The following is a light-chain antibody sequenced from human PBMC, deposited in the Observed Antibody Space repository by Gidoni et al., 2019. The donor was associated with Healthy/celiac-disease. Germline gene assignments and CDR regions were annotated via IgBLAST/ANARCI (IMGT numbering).Light chain of an antibody. Sequence: EIVLTQSPATLSLSPGERATLSCRASHSVSSHLAWYQQKPGQAPRLLIYDASNRATGIPARFSGSGSGTDFTLTISSLEPEDFAVYYCQQRSNWLWTFVKGPRWKSN. V-gene: IGKV3-11*01. CDR3: QQRSNWLWT. CDR1: HSVSSH. J-gene: IGKJ1*01. CDR2: DAS.